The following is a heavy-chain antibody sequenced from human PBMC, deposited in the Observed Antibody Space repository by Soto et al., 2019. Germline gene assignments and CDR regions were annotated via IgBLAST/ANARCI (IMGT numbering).Heavy chain of an antibody. V-gene: IGHV4-39*01. D-gene: IGHD3-3*01. CDR1: GGSISSSSYY. CDR3: ARRARVFGVGIGFDYYYGMDV. Sequence: SETLSLTCTVSGGSISSSSYYWGWIRQPPGKGLEWIGSIYYSGSTYYNPSLKSRVTISVDTSKNQFSLKLSSVTAADTAVYYCARRARVFGVGIGFDYYYGMDVWGQGTTVTVSS. CDR2: IYYSGST. J-gene: IGHJ6*02.